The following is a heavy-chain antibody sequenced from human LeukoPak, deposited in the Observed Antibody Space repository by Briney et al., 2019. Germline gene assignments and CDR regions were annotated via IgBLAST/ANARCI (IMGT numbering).Heavy chain of an antibody. V-gene: IGHV4-59*08. J-gene: IGHJ4*02. CDR1: GGSISSYY. D-gene: IGHD4-11*01. Sequence: SETLSLTCTVSGGSISSYYWSWIRQPPGKGLEWIGYIYYSGSTNYNPSLKSRVTISVDTSKNQFSLRLSSVTAADTAVYYCARRPHSNYHFDYWGQGTLVTVSS. CDR3: ARRPHSNYHFDY. CDR2: IYYSGST.